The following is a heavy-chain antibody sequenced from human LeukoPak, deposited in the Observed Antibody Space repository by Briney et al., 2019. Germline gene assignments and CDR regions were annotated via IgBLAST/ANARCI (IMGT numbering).Heavy chain of an antibody. CDR2: IYYSGST. CDR1: GGSISSSSYY. J-gene: IGHJ4*02. CDR3: ARDGSAGSTLDY. V-gene: IGHV4-39*02. D-gene: IGHD2-15*01. Sequence: SETLSLTCTVSGGSISSSSYYWGWIRQPPGKGLEWIGSIYYSGSTYYNPSLKSRVTISVDTSKNHFSLKLSSVTAADTAVYYCARDGSAGSTLDYWGQGTLVTVSS.